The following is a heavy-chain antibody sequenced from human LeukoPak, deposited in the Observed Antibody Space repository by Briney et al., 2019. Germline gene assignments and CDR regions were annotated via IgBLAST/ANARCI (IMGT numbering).Heavy chain of an antibody. CDR1: GGSISSYY. Sequence: PSETLSLTCTVSGGSISSYYWGWIRQPPGKGLEWIGYIYYSGSTNYNPSLKSRVTISVDTSKNQFSLKLSSVTAADTAVYYCASLTYDSSGYYSYWGQGTLVTVSS. CDR3: ASLTYDSSGYYSY. V-gene: IGHV4-59*01. CDR2: IYYSGST. J-gene: IGHJ4*02. D-gene: IGHD3-22*01.